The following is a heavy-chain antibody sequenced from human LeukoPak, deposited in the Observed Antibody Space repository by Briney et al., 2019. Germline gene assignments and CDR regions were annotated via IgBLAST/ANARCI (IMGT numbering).Heavy chain of an antibody. CDR1: GSTFSSYA. D-gene: IGHD4-23*01. V-gene: IGHV3-48*03. CDR2: ISSSGGTI. J-gene: IGHJ4*02. Sequence: GGSLRLSCAASGSTFSSYAMSWVRQAPGKGLEWVSYISSSGGTIYFADSVKDRFTISRDNAKNSLDLQMNSLRAEDTAMYYCARAAVVTSPFDYWGQGTLVTVSS. CDR3: ARAAVVTSPFDY.